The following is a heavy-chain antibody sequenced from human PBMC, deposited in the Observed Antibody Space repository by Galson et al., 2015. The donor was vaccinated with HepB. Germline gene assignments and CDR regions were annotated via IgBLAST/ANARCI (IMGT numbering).Heavy chain of an antibody. CDR1: GFPFRRYG. J-gene: IGHJ6*02. V-gene: IGHV3-23*01. D-gene: IGHD2/OR15-2a*01. CDR3: AKGLYDTYYYYSTKHV. CDR2: ISGSESKA. Sequence: SLRLSCAASGFPFRRYGLSWVRQAPGQGLEWVAGISGSESKAYYADSVNGRFTITRDTSKNTLYLQLSRLRADDTAVYYCAKGLYDTYYYYSTKHVWCQRTTVSVS.